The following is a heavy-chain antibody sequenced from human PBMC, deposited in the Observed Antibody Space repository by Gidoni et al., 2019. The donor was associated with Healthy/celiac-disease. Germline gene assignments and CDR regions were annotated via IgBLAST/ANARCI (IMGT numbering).Heavy chain of an antibody. CDR3: AKERGSSGYYYVPDAFDI. J-gene: IGHJ3*02. CDR1: GFPFSSYD. Sequence: EVQLLESGGGLLQPGGSLRLSCAASGFPFSSYDRSWVRQAPGKGMEWVSAISGSGGSIYYEDAVKGRFTISRDNSKNTLYLQMNSLRAEDTAVYYCAKERGSSGYYYVPDAFDIWGQGTMVTVSS. CDR2: ISGSGGSI. D-gene: IGHD3-22*01. V-gene: IGHV3-23*01.